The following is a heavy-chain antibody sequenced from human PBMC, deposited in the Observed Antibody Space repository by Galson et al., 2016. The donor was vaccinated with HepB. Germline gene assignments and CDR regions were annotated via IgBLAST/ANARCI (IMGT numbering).Heavy chain of an antibody. Sequence: SLRLSCAASGFTFSTYAMSWVRQAPGKGLEWVSAISGSGPGTYYAGSVKGRFTISRDNSKNTLYLQMNSLRAEDTAVYYCAKGYGLWDYWGQGTLVTVSS. CDR1: GFTFSTYA. J-gene: IGHJ4*02. V-gene: IGHV3-23*01. CDR3: AKGYGLWDY. CDR2: ISGSGPGT. D-gene: IGHD5-18*01.